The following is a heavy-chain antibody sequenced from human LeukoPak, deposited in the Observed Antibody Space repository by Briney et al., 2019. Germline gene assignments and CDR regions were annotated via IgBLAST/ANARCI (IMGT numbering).Heavy chain of an antibody. CDR2: IYSGGST. CDR3: ARDHIPGNWFDP. J-gene: IGHJ5*02. D-gene: IGHD2-2*01. V-gene: IGHV3-53*01. Sequence: GGSLRLSCAASGFTVSSNYMSWVRQASGKGLEWVSVIYSGGSTYYADSVKGRFTISRDNSKNTLYLQMNSLRAEDTAVYYRARDHIPGNWFDPWGQGTLVTVSS. CDR1: GFTVSSNY.